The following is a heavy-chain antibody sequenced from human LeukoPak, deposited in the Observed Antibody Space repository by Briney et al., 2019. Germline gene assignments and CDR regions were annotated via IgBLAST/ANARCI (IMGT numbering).Heavy chain of an antibody. CDR2: IYYSGST. D-gene: IGHD2-15*01. CDR3: ARHRGDCSGTGYGAFDI. V-gene: IGHV4-59*08. J-gene: IGHJ3*02. Sequence: PSETLSLTCTVSGGSISSYYWSWIRQPPGKGLEWIGYIYYSGSTNYNPSLKSRVTISVDTSKNQFSLKLSSVTAADTAVYYCARHRGDCSGTGYGAFDIWGQGTMVTVSS. CDR1: GGSISSYY.